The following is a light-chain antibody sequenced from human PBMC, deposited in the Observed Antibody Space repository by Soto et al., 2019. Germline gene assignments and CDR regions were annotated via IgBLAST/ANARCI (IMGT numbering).Light chain of an antibody. J-gene: IGLJ2*01. CDR3: QTWGTGGDVV. CDR1: SGHSTYA. Sequence: QPVLTQSPSASASLGASVKLTCTLSSGHSTYAIAWHQQQPEKGPRYLMKLNSDGRHSKGDGIPDRFSGTSSGAERYLTISSLQSEDEAVYYCQTWGTGGDVVFGGGTQLTVL. CDR2: LNSDGRH. V-gene: IGLV4-69*01.